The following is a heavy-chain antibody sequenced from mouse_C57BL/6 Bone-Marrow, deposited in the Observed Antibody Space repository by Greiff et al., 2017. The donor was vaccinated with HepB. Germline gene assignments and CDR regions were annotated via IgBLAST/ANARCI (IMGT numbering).Heavy chain of an antibody. V-gene: IGHV2-3*01. CDR3: AIIYYFGSSSWFAY. Sequence: VQRVESGPGLVAPSQSLSITCTVSGFSLTSYGVSWVRQPPGKGLEWLGVIWGDGSNNYHSALLSRMSISKDNSKSQVFLKLNSLQTDDTATYYCAIIYYFGSSSWFAYWGQGTLVTVSA. CDR2: IWGDGSN. J-gene: IGHJ3*01. D-gene: IGHD1-1*01. CDR1: GFSLTSYG.